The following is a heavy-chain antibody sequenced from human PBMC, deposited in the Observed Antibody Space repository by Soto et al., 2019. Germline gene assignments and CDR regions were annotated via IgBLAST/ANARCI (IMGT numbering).Heavy chain of an antibody. CDR1: GFTFSSYG. Sequence: QVQLVESGGGVVQPGRSLRLSCVASGFTFSSYGMHWVRQAPGKGLEWVAVIWYDGSNKYYADSVKGRFTISRDNSKNKQYLQMNSLRAEDTAVYYCARPHYYDSSGYYWDYWGQGTLVTVSS. V-gene: IGHV3-33*01. CDR3: ARPHYYDSSGYYWDY. CDR2: IWYDGSNK. J-gene: IGHJ4*02. D-gene: IGHD3-22*01.